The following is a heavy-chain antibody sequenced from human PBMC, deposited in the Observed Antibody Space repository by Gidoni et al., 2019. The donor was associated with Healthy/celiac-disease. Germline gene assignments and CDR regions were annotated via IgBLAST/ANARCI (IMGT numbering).Heavy chain of an antibody. D-gene: IGHD1-26*01. V-gene: IGHV3-30*18. CDR1: GFTFSSYG. J-gene: IGHJ6*02. CDR3: AKDLKWGMDV. CDR2: ISYDGSNK. Sequence: QVQLVESGGGVVQPGRSLRLSCAASGFTFSSYGMHWVRQAPGKGLEWVAVISYDGSNKYYADSVKGRFTISRDNSKNTLYLQMNSLRAEDTAVYYCAKDLKWGMDVWGQGTTVTVSS.